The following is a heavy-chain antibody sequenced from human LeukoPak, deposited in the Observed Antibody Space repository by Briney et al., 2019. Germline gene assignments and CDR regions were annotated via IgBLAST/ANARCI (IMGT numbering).Heavy chain of an antibody. CDR1: GYTFTSYY. D-gene: IGHD2-2*01. Sequence: ASVKVSCKASGYTFTSYYMHWVRQAPGQGLEWMGIINPSGGSTSYAQKFQGRVTMTRDTSTSRVYMELSSLRSEDTAVYYCAREGADCSSTSCYHYYYYGKDVWGQGTTVTVSS. V-gene: IGHV1-46*01. CDR3: AREGADCSSTSCYHYYYYGKDV. CDR2: INPSGGST. J-gene: IGHJ6*02.